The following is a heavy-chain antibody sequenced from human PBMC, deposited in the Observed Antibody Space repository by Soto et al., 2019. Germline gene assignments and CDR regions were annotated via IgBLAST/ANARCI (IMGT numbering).Heavy chain of an antibody. V-gene: IGHV1-46*01. CDR1: GYIFTAYS. CDR3: ARTGYGSGTYPWVDH. Sequence: QVQLVQSGAEVKKPGASVKVSCKASGYIFTAYSMHWVRQAPGQGLEWMGIVNPIGGTTSYAQKFQGRIPMTWDTSTSTVYMELSSLRSEDTAVYYCARTGYGSGTYPWVDHWGQGTLVTVSS. D-gene: IGHD3-10*01. CDR2: VNPIGGTT. J-gene: IGHJ4*02.